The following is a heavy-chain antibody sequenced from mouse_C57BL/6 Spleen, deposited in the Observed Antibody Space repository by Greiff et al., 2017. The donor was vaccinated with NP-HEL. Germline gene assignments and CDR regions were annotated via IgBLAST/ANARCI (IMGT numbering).Heavy chain of an antibody. CDR2: IHPSDSDT. J-gene: IGHJ4*01. D-gene: IGHD2-1*01. Sequence: QVQLQQPGAELVKPGASVKVSCKASGYTFTSYWMHWVKQRPGQGLEWIGVIHPSDSDTNYNQKFKGKATLTVDKSSSTAYMQLSGLTSEDSTVYYCAIDGTPYYAMGYWGQGTSVTVSS. CDR3: AIDGTPYYAMGY. CDR1: GYTFTSYW. V-gene: IGHV1-74*01.